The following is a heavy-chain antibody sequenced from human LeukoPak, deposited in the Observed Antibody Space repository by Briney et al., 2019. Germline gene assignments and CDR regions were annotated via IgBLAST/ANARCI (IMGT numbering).Heavy chain of an antibody. V-gene: IGHV3-30*04. CDR2: ISYDGSDK. D-gene: IGHD3-16*02. Sequence: GGSLRLSCAASGVTFSSYAMDWVRQSPGKGLEWVAVISYDGSDKYYAEFVKGRFTISRDDSKNTLYLQMNSLRAEDTAVYYCAGALSRDAFDIWGQGTMVTVSS. CDR1: GVTFSSYA. CDR3: AGALSRDAFDI. J-gene: IGHJ3*02.